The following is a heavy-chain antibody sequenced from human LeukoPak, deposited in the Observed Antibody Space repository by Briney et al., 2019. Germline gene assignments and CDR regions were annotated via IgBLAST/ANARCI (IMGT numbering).Heavy chain of an antibody. CDR2: TSGSGGST. J-gene: IGHJ4*02. Sequence: GESLRLSCAASGFTFSSYAMSWVRQAPGKGLEWVSATSGSGGSTYYADSVKGRFTISRDNSKNTLYLQMNSLRAEDTAVYYCAKDGGINGDFEGYFDYWGQGTLVTVSS. V-gene: IGHV3-23*01. CDR3: AKDGGINGDFEGYFDY. D-gene: IGHD4-17*01. CDR1: GFTFSSYA.